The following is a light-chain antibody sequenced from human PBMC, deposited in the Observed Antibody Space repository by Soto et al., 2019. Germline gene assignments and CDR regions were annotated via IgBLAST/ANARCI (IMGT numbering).Light chain of an antibody. J-gene: IGKJ3*01. CDR3: QHYNNWPFT. CDR2: AAS. Sequence: EIVMTQSPATLSLSPGERAALSCRASQAVSSNLAWYQQKPGQAPRLLIYAASTRAAGIPDRFSGSGSGTGFTLTITSLQSEDFAVYYCQHYNNWPFTFGPGTKVD. V-gene: IGKV3-15*01. CDR1: QAVSSN.